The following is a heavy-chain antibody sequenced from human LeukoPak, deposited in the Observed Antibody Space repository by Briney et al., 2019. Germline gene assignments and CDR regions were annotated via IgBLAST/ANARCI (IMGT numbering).Heavy chain of an antibody. D-gene: IGHD5-18*01. CDR3: ARLNGLGYSYGSDGWFDP. CDR2: IYPGDSDT. V-gene: IGHV5-51*01. CDR1: GYSFTSYW. Sequence: GESLQISCKGSGYSFTSYWIGWVRQMPGKGLEWMGIIYPGDSDTRYSPSFQGQVTISADKSISTAYLQWSSLKASDTAMYYCARLNGLGYSYGSDGWFDPWGQGTLVTVSS. J-gene: IGHJ5*02.